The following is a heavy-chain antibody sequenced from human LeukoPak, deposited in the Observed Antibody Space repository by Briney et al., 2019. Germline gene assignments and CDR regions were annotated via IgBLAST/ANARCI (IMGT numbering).Heavy chain of an antibody. V-gene: IGHV3-30*04. Sequence: GGSLRLSCAASGFTFVTYVIHWVRQAPGKGLEWVAVISQTGTIETYADSVQGRFTISRDNSKNTVYLQMTSLKTEDTAVYYCARDRAVALPTYYYCMDVWGKGTTVTVSS. D-gene: IGHD2-15*01. J-gene: IGHJ6*03. CDR2: ISQTGTIE. CDR1: GFTFVTYV. CDR3: ARDRAVALPTYYYCMDV.